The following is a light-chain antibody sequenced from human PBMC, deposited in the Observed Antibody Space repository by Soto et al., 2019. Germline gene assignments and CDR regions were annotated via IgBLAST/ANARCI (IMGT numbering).Light chain of an antibody. Sequence: DIVMTQSPDSLAVSLGERAPINCKSSQSVLYSSNNKNYLAWYQQKPGHPTKLLIYWASTRESGVPDRFSGSGSGTDFTLTISSLQAEDVAVYYCQQYYSTPFTFGPGTKVDIK. CDR1: QSVLYSSNNKNY. J-gene: IGKJ3*01. CDR3: QQYYSTPFT. CDR2: WAS. V-gene: IGKV4-1*01.